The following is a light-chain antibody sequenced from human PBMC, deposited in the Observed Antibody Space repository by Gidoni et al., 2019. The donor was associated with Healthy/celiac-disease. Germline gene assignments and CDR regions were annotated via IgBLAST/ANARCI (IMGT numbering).Light chain of an antibody. CDR1: QSVSSSY. V-gene: IGKV3-20*01. CDR3: QQYGSSLET. J-gene: IGKJ1*01. CDR2: GAS. Sequence: ELVLTQSPGTLSLSPGERATLSCRASQSVSSSYLAWYQQKPGQAPRLLIYGASSRATGIPDRFSGSGSGTDFTLTISRLEPEDFAVYYCQQYGSSLETFGQGTKVEIK.